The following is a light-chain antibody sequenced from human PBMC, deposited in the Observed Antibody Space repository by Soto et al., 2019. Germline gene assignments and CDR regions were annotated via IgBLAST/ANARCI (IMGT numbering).Light chain of an antibody. CDR2: GAS. J-gene: IGKJ1*01. Sequence: EIVMTQSPATLSVSPGERATLSCRASQSVSGNLAWYQQKPGQAPRLLIYGASTRATGIPAKFSGSGSGTDFTLTISSLQSEDFAVYYCQHSNNWPRTFGQGTKVEIK. V-gene: IGKV3-15*01. CDR1: QSVSGN. CDR3: QHSNNWPRT.